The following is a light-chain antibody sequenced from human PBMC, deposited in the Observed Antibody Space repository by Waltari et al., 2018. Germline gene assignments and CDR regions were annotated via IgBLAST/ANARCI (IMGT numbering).Light chain of an antibody. V-gene: IGKV1-12*01. CDR2: GAS. CDR1: QATSGW. Sequence: DIQMTQSPSSVSASVGDRVTITCRASQATSGWLAWYQQKPGSAPKRLIYGASSLQSGVPSRCSGSGSGTDFTLTISSLQPEDFATYYCQQATSLPLTFGGGTKVEIK. CDR3: QQATSLPLT. J-gene: IGKJ4*01.